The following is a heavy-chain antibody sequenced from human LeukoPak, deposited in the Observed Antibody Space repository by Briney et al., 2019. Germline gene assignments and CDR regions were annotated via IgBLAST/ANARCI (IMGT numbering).Heavy chain of an antibody. Sequence: GASMKVSCKASGYTFTDYFMLWVRQAPGQGLEWMGWINPNSGATNYAQKFQGRVTMTRDTSITTAYMELSGLTSDDTAVYYCARLLGLWSIFPWGYWGQGSQVTVSS. CDR2: INPNSGAT. CDR3: ARLLGLWSIFPWGY. CDR1: GYTFTDYF. V-gene: IGHV1-2*02. J-gene: IGHJ4*02. D-gene: IGHD3-3*01.